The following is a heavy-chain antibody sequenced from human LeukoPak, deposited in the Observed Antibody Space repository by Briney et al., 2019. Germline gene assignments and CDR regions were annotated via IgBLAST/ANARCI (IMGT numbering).Heavy chain of an antibody. D-gene: IGHD5-24*01. Sequence: SETLSLTCTVSGGSISSYYWSWIRQPPGKGLEWIGYIYYSGSTNYNPSLKSRVTISVDTSKNQFSLKLGSVTAADTAVYYCARGSNGYNYDYWGQGTLVTVSS. CDR1: GGSISSYY. J-gene: IGHJ4*02. CDR2: IYYSGST. V-gene: IGHV4-59*01. CDR3: ARGSNGYNYDY.